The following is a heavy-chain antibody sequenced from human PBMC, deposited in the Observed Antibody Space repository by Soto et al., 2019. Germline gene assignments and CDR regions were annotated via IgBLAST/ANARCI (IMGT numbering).Heavy chain of an antibody. CDR1: GFTFSSYA. Sequence: TGGSLRLSCAASGFTFSSYAVHWVRQAPGKGLEWVAVISYDGSNKYYADSVKGRFTISRDNSKNTLYLQMNSLRAEDTAVYYCARDDVPRLYKKLSPSSYYYGMDLWGQGTTVTVSS. CDR2: ISYDGSNK. D-gene: IGHD1-1*01. J-gene: IGHJ6*02. CDR3: ARDDVPRLYKKLSPSSYYYGMDL. V-gene: IGHV3-30-3*01.